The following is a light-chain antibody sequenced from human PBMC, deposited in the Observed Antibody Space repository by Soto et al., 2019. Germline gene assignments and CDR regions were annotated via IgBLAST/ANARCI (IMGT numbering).Light chain of an antibody. CDR1: QSVSSY. V-gene: IGKV3-11*01. Sequence: EIVLTQSPAILSMSPGDRATLSCRASQSVSSYFAWYQQKPGQAPRLLIYDASNRATGVPARFSGSGSGTDFTLTISSLEPEDVAVYYCQQRRYWPVTFGQGTKVEIK. J-gene: IGKJ1*01. CDR3: QQRRYWPVT. CDR2: DAS.